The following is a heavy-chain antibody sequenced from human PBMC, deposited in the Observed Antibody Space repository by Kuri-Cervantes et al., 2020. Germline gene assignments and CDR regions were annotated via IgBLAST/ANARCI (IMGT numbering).Heavy chain of an antibody. J-gene: IGHJ3*02. CDR3: AREEYPSFEGVFDI. D-gene: IGHD3-16*01. Sequence: ASVKVSCKASGYIFTNYAIHWVRQAPGQRLEWMGRIDGGHGDTRFSRRFQGRVTLTRDTSATTAYMEVSSLRSEDTAVYYCAREEYPSFEGVFDIWGQGTLVTVSS. CDR1: GYIFTNYA. CDR2: IDGGHGDT. V-gene: IGHV1-3*01.